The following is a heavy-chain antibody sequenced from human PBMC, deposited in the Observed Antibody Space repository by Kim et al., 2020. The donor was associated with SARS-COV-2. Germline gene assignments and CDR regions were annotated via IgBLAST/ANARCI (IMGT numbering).Heavy chain of an antibody. CDR1: GGSFSGYY. J-gene: IGHJ3*02. Sequence: SETLSLTCAVYGGSFSGYYWSWIRQPTGKGPEWIGEINHSGSTNYNPSLKSRVTISVDTSKNQFSLRLSSVTAADTAVYHCAGGGYCSSTSCPSRVAFD. D-gene: IGHD2-2*03. CDR2: INHSGST. CDR3: AGGGYCSSTSCPSRVAFD. V-gene: IGHV4-34*01.